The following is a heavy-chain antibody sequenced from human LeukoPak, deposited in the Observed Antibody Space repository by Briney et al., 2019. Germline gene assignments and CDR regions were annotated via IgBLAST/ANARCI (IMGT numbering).Heavy chain of an antibody. V-gene: IGHV4-59*11. J-gene: IGHJ5*02. CDR3: ARGGYCSSTSRSVRGTNWFDP. Sequence: PSETLSLTCTVSGGSISSHYWSWIRQPPGKGLEWIGYIYYSGSTNYHPSLKSRVTISVDTSKNQFSLKLSSVTAADTAVYYCARGGYCSSTSRSVRGTNWFDPWGQGTLVTVSS. D-gene: IGHD2-2*01. CDR2: IYYSGST. CDR1: GGSISSHY.